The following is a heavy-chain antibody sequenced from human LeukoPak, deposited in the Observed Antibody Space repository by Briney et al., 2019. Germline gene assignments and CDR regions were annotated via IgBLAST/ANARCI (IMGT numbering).Heavy chain of an antibody. D-gene: IGHD5-18*01. J-gene: IGHJ6*03. Sequence: GESLKISCKGSGYSFTSYWIGWVRQMPGKGLEWMGIIYPGDSDTGYSPSCQGQVTSSADKTISTAYLQWSSLKASDTAMYYCARLTVDTAMVRGYYMDVWGKGTTVTVSS. CDR3: ARLTVDTAMVRGYYMDV. CDR1: GYSFTSYW. CDR2: IYPGDSDT. V-gene: IGHV5-51*01.